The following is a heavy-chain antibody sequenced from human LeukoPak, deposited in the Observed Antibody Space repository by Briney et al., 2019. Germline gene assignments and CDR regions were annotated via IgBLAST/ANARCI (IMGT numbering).Heavy chain of an antibody. CDR3: ARDPGDHDY. CDR1: GFTFSGYS. J-gene: IGHJ4*02. Sequence: GESLKLSCAASGFTFSGYSMNWVRPAPGKGLEWVSSITTGNDKFYADSVKGRFTISRDDAKNSLYLQMNSLRVEDTALYYCARDPGDHDYWGQGILVTVSS. D-gene: IGHD3-10*01. CDR2: ITTGNDK. V-gene: IGHV3-21*01.